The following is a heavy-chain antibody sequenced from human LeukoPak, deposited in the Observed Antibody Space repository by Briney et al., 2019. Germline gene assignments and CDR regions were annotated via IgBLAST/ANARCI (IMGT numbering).Heavy chain of an antibody. J-gene: IGHJ6*02. CDR2: ISYDGSNT. CDR3: AKGLRYSYGYSDYYYFGMDV. V-gene: IGHV3-30*18. D-gene: IGHD5-18*01. CDR1: GFTFSSYA. Sequence: GGSLRLSCAASGFTFSSYATHWVRQAPGKGLEWVALISYDGSNTYYADSVKGRFTISRDNSKNTLFLQMNSLRAEDTAVYYCAKGLRYSYGYSDYYYFGMDVWGQGTMVTVSS.